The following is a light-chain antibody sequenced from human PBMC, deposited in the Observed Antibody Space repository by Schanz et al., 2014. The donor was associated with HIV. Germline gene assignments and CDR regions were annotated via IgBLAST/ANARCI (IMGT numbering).Light chain of an antibody. Sequence: EIVLTQSPATQSLAPGERATLSCRASQSISTHLAWYQQKPGQAPTLLIYGASKRATGIPDRFIGSGSGTDFTLTINRLEPEDFAVYYCHHYGDSRGTFGGGTEVDI. CDR3: HHYGDSRGT. J-gene: IGKJ4*02. V-gene: IGKV3-20*01. CDR1: QSISTH. CDR2: GAS.